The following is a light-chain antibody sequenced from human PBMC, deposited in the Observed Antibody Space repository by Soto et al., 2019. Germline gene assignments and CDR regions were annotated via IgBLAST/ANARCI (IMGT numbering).Light chain of an antibody. V-gene: IGKV1-5*03. CDR2: KAS. Sequence: DIQMTQSPSTLSASVGDRVTLTCRASQSVSTWLAWYQQKPGKAPKLLIYKASSLESGVPSRFSGSGSGTEFTLTISSLQPDDFATYYCQQLNSYPITFGQGTRLEIK. CDR3: QQLNSYPIT. J-gene: IGKJ5*01. CDR1: QSVSTW.